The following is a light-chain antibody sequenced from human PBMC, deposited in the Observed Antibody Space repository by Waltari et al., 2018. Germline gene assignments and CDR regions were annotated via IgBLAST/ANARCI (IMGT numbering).Light chain of an antibody. J-gene: IGLJ3*02. CDR1: SSDVGGYHY. Sequence: QSALTQPASVSGSPGQSITISCTGASSDVGGYHYVSWYQQHPGKVPKLMIYEVSNRPSGVSNRFSGSKSGNTASLTISGLQAEDEADYYCSSYTSSSTRVFGGGTKLTVL. CDR2: EVS. CDR3: SSYTSSSTRV. V-gene: IGLV2-14*01.